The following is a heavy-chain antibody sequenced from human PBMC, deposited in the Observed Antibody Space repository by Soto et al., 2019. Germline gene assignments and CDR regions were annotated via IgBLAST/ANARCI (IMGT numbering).Heavy chain of an antibody. J-gene: IGHJ5*01. Sequence: SETVSLTCTVSRGSISSGDYYWSWIRQHPVKGLEWIAYIYYSGNTYYNPSLKSRVTISVDTSKRQFSLKLSSVTAADTAVYYCSRGPLRSTWFSNCFDPGAEGTLVTGSS. CDR3: SRGPLRSTWFSNCFDP. V-gene: IGHV4-31*03. CDR1: RGSISSGDYY. CDR2: IYYSGNT. D-gene: IGHD6-13*01.